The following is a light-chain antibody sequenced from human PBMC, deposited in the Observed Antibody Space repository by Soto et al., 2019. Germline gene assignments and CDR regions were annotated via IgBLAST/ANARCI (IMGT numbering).Light chain of an antibody. CDR1: SSNIGNNY. Sequence: QSVLTQPPSVSAAPGQKVTISCSGSSSNIGNNYVSWYQQLPGTAPKLLIYENNKRPSGIPDRFSGSKSGTSATLGSTGLQTGDEADYYCGTWYSSLSAVVFGGGTKLTVL. J-gene: IGLJ2*01. CDR2: ENN. CDR3: GTWYSSLSAVV. V-gene: IGLV1-51*02.